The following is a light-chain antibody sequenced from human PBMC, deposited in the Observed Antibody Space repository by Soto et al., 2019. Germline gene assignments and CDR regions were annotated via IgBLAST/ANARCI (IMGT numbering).Light chain of an antibody. V-gene: IGKV3-11*01. CDR3: QQRSNWPPET. Sequence: EIVLTQSPATLSLSPGERATLSCRASQSVSSYLAWYQQKPGQAPRLLIYDASNRATGIPARFSGSGSETDFTLTISSLEPEDFAVYYCQQRSNWPPETFGQGTKLEIK. J-gene: IGKJ2*01. CDR2: DAS. CDR1: QSVSSY.